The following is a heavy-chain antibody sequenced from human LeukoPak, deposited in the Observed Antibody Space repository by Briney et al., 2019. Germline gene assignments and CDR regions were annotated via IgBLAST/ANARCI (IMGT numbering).Heavy chain of an antibody. J-gene: IGHJ4*02. CDR3: TTDYHTSASYEVY. CDR2: ISLSGYA. CDR1: GFTFSNYA. Sequence: GGSLRLSCAASGFTFSNYAMSWVRQAPGKGLEWVSLISLSGYAHYTDSVKGRFTISRDNSKNTLYLQMNSLRPEDTAVYYCTTDYHTSASYEVYWGRGALVTVSS. D-gene: IGHD3-22*01. V-gene: IGHV3-23*01.